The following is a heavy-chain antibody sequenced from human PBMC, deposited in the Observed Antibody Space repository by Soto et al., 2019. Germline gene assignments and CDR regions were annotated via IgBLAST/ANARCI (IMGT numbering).Heavy chain of an antibody. CDR1: GFTFSSYS. D-gene: IGHD1-26*01. CDR2: ISSSSSYI. J-gene: IGHJ6*02. CDR3: ARCSSGGDYYGMDV. V-gene: IGHV3-21*01. Sequence: GGSLRLSCAASGFTFSSYSMNWVRQAPGKGLEWVSSISSSSSYIYYADSVKGRFTISRDNAKNSLYLQMNSLRAEDTAVYYCARCSSGGDYYGMDVWGQGTKVTVS.